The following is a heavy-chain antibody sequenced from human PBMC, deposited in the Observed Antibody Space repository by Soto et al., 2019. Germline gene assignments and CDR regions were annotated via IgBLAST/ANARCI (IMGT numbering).Heavy chain of an antibody. J-gene: IGHJ6*02. D-gene: IGHD4-4*01. Sequence: SETLSLTCTVSGGSLSSSSFYWGWIRQPPGKGLEWIGSIYYSGSTYYNPSLKSRVTISVDTSKNQFSLKLSSVTAADTAVYYCARRLMVSNYVTPTYYYYGMDVWGQGTKVTVSS. CDR2: IYYSGST. V-gene: IGHV4-39*01. CDR3: ARRLMVSNYVTPTYYYYGMDV. CDR1: GGSLSSSSFY.